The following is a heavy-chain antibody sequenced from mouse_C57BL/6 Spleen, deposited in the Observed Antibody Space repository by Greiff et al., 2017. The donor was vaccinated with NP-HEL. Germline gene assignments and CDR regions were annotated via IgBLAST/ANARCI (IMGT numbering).Heavy chain of an antibody. V-gene: IGHV1-54*01. CDR2: INPGSGGT. CDR1: GYAFTNYS. J-gene: IGHJ2*01. Sequence: QVQLQQSGAELVRPGTSVKVSCKASGYAFTNYSIEWVKQRPGQGLEWIGVINPGSGGTNYNEKFKGKATLTADKSSSTAYMQLSSLTSEDSAVYFCARSEEAFDDWGQGTTLTVSS. CDR3: ARSEEAFDD.